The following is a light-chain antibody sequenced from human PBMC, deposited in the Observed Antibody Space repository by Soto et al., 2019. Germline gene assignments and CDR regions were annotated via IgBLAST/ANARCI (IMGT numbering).Light chain of an antibody. CDR2: EVS. CDR1: SSDVGAYNY. J-gene: IGLJ1*01. Sequence: SVPSPPASVSGSVGQSSTISCNGTSSDVGAYNYVSWYQQQPGKAPKLMISEVSNRPSGVSNRFSGYKYGNTASLIISGLQAEDEADYYCCSFTSITTYVFGTGTEVTV. CDR3: CSFTSITTYV. V-gene: IGLV2-14*01.